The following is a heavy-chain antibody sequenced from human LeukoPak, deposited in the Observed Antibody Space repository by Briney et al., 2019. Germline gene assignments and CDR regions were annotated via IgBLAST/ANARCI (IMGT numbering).Heavy chain of an antibody. CDR2: ITGPGEGT. CDR3: AKRIFGWYQIDY. Sequence: PGGSLRLSCALSGFSFRVYAISWVCHAPGKGLERVSAITGPGEGTFYADSVKGRFTISRGNSKDILFLQMNSLRADDTAVYYCAKRIFGWYQIDYWGQGTLVPVSS. CDR1: GFSFRVYA. J-gene: IGHJ4*02. D-gene: IGHD3-3*02. V-gene: IGHV3-23*01.